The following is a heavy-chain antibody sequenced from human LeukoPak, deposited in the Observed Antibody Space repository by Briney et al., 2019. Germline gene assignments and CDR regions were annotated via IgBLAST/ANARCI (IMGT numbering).Heavy chain of an antibody. CDR1: EFTFSKYW. CDR2: INQDGSEK. V-gene: IGHV3-7*01. D-gene: IGHD3-22*01. Sequence: GGSLRLSCAASEFTFSKYWMSWVRQAPGKGLEWVANINQDGSEKCYVDSVKGRFTISRDNAKNSLYLQMNSLRAEDTAVYYCARWRYYDSSGYYYYFDYWGLGTLVTVSS. CDR3: ARWRYYDSSGYYYYFDY. J-gene: IGHJ4*02.